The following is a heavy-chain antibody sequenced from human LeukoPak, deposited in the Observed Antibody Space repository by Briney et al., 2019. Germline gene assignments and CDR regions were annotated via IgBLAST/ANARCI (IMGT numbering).Heavy chain of an antibody. J-gene: IGHJ5*02. Sequence: SETLSLTCTVSGGSISSYYWSLIRQPPGKGLEWIGYISYSGSTNYNPSLKSRVSISVETSKNQFSLKLSSVTAADTAVYYCARGNWNYASFWFDPWGQGTLVTVSS. D-gene: IGHD1-7*01. CDR2: ISYSGST. CDR3: ARGNWNYASFWFDP. V-gene: IGHV4-59*01. CDR1: GGSISSYY.